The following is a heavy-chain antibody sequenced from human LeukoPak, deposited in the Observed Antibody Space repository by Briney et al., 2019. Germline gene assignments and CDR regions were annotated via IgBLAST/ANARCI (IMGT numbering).Heavy chain of an antibody. V-gene: IGHV4-34*01. CDR1: GGSFSGYY. Sequence: SETLSLTCAVYGGSFSGYYWSWIRQPPGKGLEWIGEINHRGSTNYNPSLKSRVTISVDTSKNQFSLKLSSVTAADTAVYYCARGVISSGWLWARGAFDIWGQGTMVTVSS. J-gene: IGHJ3*02. CDR3: ARGVISSGWLWARGAFDI. D-gene: IGHD6-19*01. CDR2: INHRGST.